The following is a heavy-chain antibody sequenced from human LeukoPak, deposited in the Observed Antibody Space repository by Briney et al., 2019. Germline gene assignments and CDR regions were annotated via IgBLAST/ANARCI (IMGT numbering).Heavy chain of an antibody. Sequence: PGRSLRLAWAAAGFIFSNFAMHWVRQAPGKGLEWVALISYDGSHTYYADSMKGRFTISRDNSRKVLYLQMTSLRGADSAVYYCAREEQELVRDYYYYMDVWGKGTTVTVSS. CDR2: ISYDGSHT. CDR3: AREEQELVRDYYYYMDV. CDR1: GFIFSNFA. D-gene: IGHD6-13*01. V-gene: IGHV3-30*01. J-gene: IGHJ6*03.